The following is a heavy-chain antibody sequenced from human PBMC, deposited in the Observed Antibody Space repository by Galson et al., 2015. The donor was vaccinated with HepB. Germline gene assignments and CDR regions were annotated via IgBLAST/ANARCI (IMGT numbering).Heavy chain of an antibody. CDR3: ARDRGNTVYGDYRGWFDP. CDR2: IYSGGST. J-gene: IGHJ5*02. V-gene: IGHV3-66*01. D-gene: IGHD4-17*01. CDR1: GFTVSSNY. Sequence: SLRLSCAASGFTVSSNYMSWVRQAPGKGLEWVSVIYSGGSTYYADSVKGRFTISRDNSKNTLYLQMNSLRAEDTAVYYCARDRGNTVYGDYRGWFDPWGQGTLVTVSS.